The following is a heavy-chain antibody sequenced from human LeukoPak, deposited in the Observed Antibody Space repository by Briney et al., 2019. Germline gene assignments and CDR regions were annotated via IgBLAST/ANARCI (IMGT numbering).Heavy chain of an antibody. V-gene: IGHV1-2*02. Sequence: GASVKVSCKASGYTFTGYYMHWVRQAPGQGLEWMGWINPNSGGTNYAQKFQGRVIMTRNTSISTAYMELSSLRSEDTAVYYCARGRHNNCWGQGTMVTVSS. CDR2: INPNSGGT. CDR1: GYTFTGYY. CDR3: ARGRHNNC. D-gene: IGHD1-1*01. J-gene: IGHJ3*01.